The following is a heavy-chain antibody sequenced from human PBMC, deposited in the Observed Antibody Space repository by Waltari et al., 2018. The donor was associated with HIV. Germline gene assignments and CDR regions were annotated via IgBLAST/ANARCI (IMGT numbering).Heavy chain of an antibody. D-gene: IGHD4-4*01. J-gene: IGHJ6*02. CDR3: ARAPTVTTGLRYGMDV. CDR1: GGSISSYY. V-gene: IGHV4-59*01. CDR2: IYYSGST. Sequence: QVQLQESGPGLGKPSETLSLTCTVSGGSISSYYWSWIRQPPGKGLEWIGYIYYSGSTNYNPSLKSRVTISVDTSKNQFSLKLSSVTAADTAVYYCARAPTVTTGLRYGMDVWGQGTTVTVSS.